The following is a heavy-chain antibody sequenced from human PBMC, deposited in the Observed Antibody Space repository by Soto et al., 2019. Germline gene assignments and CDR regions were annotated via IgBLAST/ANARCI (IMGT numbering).Heavy chain of an antibody. J-gene: IGHJ5*02. V-gene: IGHV4-4*07. CDR3: VRGGTKTLRDWFDP. D-gene: IGHD1-1*01. Sequence: PSETLSLSCTVAGASISGFYWSWIRKSAGKGLEWIGRIYATGTTDYNPSLKSRVMMSVDTSKKQFSLKLRSVTAADTAVYYCVRGGTKTLRDWFDPWGQGISVNVS. CDR2: IYATGTT. CDR1: GASISGFY.